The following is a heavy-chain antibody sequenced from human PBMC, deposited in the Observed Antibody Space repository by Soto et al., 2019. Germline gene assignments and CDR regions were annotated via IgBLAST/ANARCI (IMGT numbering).Heavy chain of an antibody. CDR3: AIGSSGWTHRWFDP. V-gene: IGHV1-8*01. J-gene: IGHJ5*02. CDR1: GYTFTSYD. D-gene: IGHD6-19*01. Sequence: ASVKVSCKASGYTFTSYDINWVRQATGQGLEWMGWMNPNSGNTGYAQKFQGRVTMTRNTSISTAYMEQSSLRSEDTAVYYCAIGSSGWTHRWFDPWGQGTLVTVSS. CDR2: MNPNSGNT.